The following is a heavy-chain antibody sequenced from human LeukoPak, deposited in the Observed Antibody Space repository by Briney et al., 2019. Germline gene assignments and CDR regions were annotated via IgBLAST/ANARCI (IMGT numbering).Heavy chain of an antibody. CDR2: INPNSGGT. V-gene: IGHV1-2*02. Sequence: GASVKVSCKASGYTFTGYYVHWVRQAPGQGLEWMGWINPNSGGTNYAQKFQGRVTMTRDTSISTAYMELSRLRSDDTAVYYCARNREPDNYLNWFDPWGQGTLVTVSS. CDR3: ARNREPDNYLNWFDP. J-gene: IGHJ5*02. CDR1: GYTFTGYY. D-gene: IGHD5-24*01.